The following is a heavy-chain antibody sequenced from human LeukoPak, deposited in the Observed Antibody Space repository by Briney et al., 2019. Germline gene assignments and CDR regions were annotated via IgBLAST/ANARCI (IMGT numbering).Heavy chain of an antibody. V-gene: IGHV1-69*01. D-gene: IGHD5-12*01. J-gene: IGHJ6*03. Sequence: WVTVSCKASGGTFSSYAISWVRQAPGQGLEWMGGIIPIFGTANYAQKFQGRVTITADESTSTAYMELSSLRSEDTAVYYCARELSGYEIYYMDVWGKGTTVTVSS. CDR2: IIPIFGTA. CDR1: GGTFSSYA. CDR3: ARELSGYEIYYMDV.